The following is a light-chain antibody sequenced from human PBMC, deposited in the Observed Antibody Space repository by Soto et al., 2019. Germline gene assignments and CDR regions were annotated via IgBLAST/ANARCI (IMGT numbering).Light chain of an antibody. V-gene: IGKV1-5*01. CDR1: QSISSW. J-gene: IGKJ2*01. Sequence: DIQMTQSPSTLSASVGDRVTITCRASQSISSWLAWYQQKPGKAPKRLIYDASSLESGVPSRFSGSGSGTEFTRTISSLQPDDFATYYCEQYNSYSPSAFGQGTKLEIK. CDR3: EQYNSYSPSA. CDR2: DAS.